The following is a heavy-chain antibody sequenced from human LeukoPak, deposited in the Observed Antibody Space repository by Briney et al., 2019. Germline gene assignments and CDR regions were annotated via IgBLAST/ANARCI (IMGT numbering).Heavy chain of an antibody. J-gene: IGHJ3*02. Sequence: ASVKVSCKASGYTFTGYYMHWVRQAPGQGLEWMGRINPNSGGTNYAQKFQGRVTMTRDTSISTAYMELSRLRSDDTAVYYCARDHYYDSSGYLGDDASDIWGQGTMVTVSS. CDR2: INPNSGGT. D-gene: IGHD3-22*01. CDR3: ARDHYYDSSGYLGDDASDI. V-gene: IGHV1-2*06. CDR1: GYTFTGYY.